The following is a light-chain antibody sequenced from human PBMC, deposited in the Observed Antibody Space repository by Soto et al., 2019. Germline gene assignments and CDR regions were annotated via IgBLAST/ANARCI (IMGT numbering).Light chain of an antibody. CDR2: EVS. V-gene: IGLV2-8*01. J-gene: IGLJ2*01. CDR3: SSYAGSNIVL. Sequence: QSALTQPPSAPGSLGQSVTISCTGTSSDVGGYNFVSWYQQHPGKAPKLMIYEVSERPAGVPDRFSGSKSGNTASLTVSGRQAEDEADYYCSSYAGSNIVLFGGGTKLTVL. CDR1: SSDVGGYNF.